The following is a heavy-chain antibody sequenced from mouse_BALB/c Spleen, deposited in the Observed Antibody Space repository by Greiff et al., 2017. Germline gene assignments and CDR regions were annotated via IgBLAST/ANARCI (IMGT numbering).Heavy chain of an antibody. D-gene: IGHD1-1*01. CDR2: IWGDGST. CDR1: GFSLTGYG. Sequence: QVQLQQSGPGLVAPSQSLSITCTVSGFSLTGYGVNWVRQPPGKGLEWLGMIWGDGSTDYNSALKSRLSISKDNSKSQVFLKMNSLQTDDTARYYCARDNYGSSYEAWFAYWGQGTLVTVSA. CDR3: ARDNYGSSYEAWFAY. J-gene: IGHJ3*01. V-gene: IGHV2-6-7*01.